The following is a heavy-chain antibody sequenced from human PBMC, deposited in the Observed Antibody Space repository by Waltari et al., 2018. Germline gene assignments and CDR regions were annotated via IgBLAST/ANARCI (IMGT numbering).Heavy chain of an antibody. CDR3: ARGAYCSGGSCYYWFDP. D-gene: IGHD2-15*01. CDR1: GGTFSSYA. V-gene: IGHV1-69*05. CDR2: NIPTCGTA. Sequence: QVQLVQSGAEVKKPGSSVKVSCKASGGTFSSYAISWVRQAPGQGLEWMGGNIPTCGTANYAQKFQGRVTITTDESTSTTYMELSSVTAADTAVYYCARGAYCSGGSCYYWFDPWGQGTLVTVSS. J-gene: IGHJ5*02.